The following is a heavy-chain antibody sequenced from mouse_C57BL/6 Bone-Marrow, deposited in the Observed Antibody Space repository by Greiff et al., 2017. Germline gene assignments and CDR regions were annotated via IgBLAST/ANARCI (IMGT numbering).Heavy chain of an antibody. CDR3: AGGYDYVDY. D-gene: IGHD2-3*01. V-gene: IGHV1-50*01. CDR1: GYTFTSYW. J-gene: IGHJ2*01. Sequence: VQLQQPGAELVKPGASVKLSCKASGYTFTSYWMQWVKQRPGQGLEWIGEIDPSDSYTNYNQKFKGKATLTVDTSSSTAYMQLSSLTSEDSAVYYCAGGYDYVDYWGQGTTLTVSA. CDR2: IDPSDSYT.